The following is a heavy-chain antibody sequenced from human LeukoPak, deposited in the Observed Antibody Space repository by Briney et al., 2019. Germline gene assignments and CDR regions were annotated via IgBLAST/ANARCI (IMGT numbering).Heavy chain of an antibody. CDR1: GGSISSSSYH. J-gene: IGHJ6*03. Sequence: PSETLSLTCTVSGGSISSSSYHWGWIRQPPGKGLEWIGSIYYSGSTNYNPSLKSRVTISVDTSKNQFSLKLSSVTAADTAVYYCARETSQKGAHYMDVWGKGTTVTISS. D-gene: IGHD3-16*01. CDR2: IYYSGST. V-gene: IGHV4-39*07. CDR3: ARETSQKGAHYMDV.